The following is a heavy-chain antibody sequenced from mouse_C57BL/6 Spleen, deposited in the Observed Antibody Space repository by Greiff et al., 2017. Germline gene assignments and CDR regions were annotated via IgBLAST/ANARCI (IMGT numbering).Heavy chain of an antibody. D-gene: IGHD2-1*01. CDR3: ARCLYGNYGYYAMDY. Sequence: EVQVVESVAELVRPGASVKLSCTASGFNIKNTYMHWVKQRPEQGLEWIGRIDPANGNTKYAPKFQGKATITADTSSNTAYLQLSSLTSEDTAIYYCARCLYGNYGYYAMDYWGQGTSVTVSS. CDR1: GFNIKNTY. J-gene: IGHJ4*01. CDR2: IDPANGNT. V-gene: IGHV14-3*01.